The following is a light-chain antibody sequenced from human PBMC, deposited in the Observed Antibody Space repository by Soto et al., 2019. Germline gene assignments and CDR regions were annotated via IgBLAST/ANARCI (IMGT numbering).Light chain of an antibody. CDR2: DVT. J-gene: IGLJ2*01. V-gene: IGLV2-14*01. CDR1: RSDVGGYNF. CDR3: SSYTSTNTLV. Sequence: QSALTQPASVSGSPGQSITISCTGTRSDVGGYNFVSWYQQHPGKVPKLLIYDVTHRPSVVSNRFSASKSANTASLTISGLQAEDEADDYCSSYTSTNTLVFGGGTKLTVL.